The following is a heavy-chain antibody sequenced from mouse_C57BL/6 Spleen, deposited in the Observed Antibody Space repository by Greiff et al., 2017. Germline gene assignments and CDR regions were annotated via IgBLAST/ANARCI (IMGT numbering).Heavy chain of an antibody. J-gene: IGHJ3*01. CDR2: IDPENGDT. V-gene: IGHV14-4*01. Sequence: VQLKQSGAELVRPGASVKLSCTASGFNIKDDYMHWVKQRPEQGLEWIGWIDPENGDTEYASKFQGKATITADTSSNTAYLQLSSLTSEDTAVYSCTTSGNYEAWFAYWGQGTLVTVSA. CDR1: GFNIKDDY. CDR3: TTSGNYEAWFAY. D-gene: IGHD2-1*01.